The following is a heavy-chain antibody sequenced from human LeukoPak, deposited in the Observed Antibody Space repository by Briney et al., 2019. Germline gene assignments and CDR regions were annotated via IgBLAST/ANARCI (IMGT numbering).Heavy chain of an antibody. D-gene: IGHD3-10*01. Sequence: AGGSLRLSCAASGFTFDDYGMSWVRQAPGKGLEWVSAISGSGGSTYYADSVRGRFTISRDNSKNTLYLQMNSLRVEDTAVYYCARVGGHWGQGTLVTVSS. CDR1: GFTFDDYG. J-gene: IGHJ4*02. CDR2: ISGSGGST. CDR3: ARVGGH. V-gene: IGHV3-23*01.